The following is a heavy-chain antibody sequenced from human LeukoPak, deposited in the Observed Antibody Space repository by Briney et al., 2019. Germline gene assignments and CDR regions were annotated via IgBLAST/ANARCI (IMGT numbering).Heavy chain of an antibody. Sequence: PGGSLRLSCAASGFTFSSCGMHWVRQAPGKGLEWVAVIWYDGSNKYYADSVKGRFTISRDNSKNTLYLQMNSLRAEDTAVYYCARDKYSSGWYVYYWGQGTLVTVSS. CDR2: IWYDGSNK. CDR3: ARDKYSSGWYVYY. D-gene: IGHD6-19*01. J-gene: IGHJ4*02. V-gene: IGHV3-33*01. CDR1: GFTFSSCG.